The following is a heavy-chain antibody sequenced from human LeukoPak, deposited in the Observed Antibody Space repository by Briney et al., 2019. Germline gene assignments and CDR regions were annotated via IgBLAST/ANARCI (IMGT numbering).Heavy chain of an antibody. CDR1: GYTFTSYD. V-gene: IGHV1-8*01. J-gene: IGHJ6*03. CDR2: MNPNSGNT. CDR3: AKSAVAVQYYYYYMDV. Sequence: ASVKVSCKASGYTFTSYDINWVRQATGQGLEWMGWMNPNSGNTGYAQKFQGRVTMTRDTSTSTVYMELSSLRSEDTAVYYCAKSAVAVQYYYYYMDVWGKGTTVTISS. D-gene: IGHD6-19*01.